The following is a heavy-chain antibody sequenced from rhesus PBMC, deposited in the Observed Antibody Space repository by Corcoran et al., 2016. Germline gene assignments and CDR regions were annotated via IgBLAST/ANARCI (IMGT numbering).Heavy chain of an antibody. CDR3: ARHLGSYYPFVY. J-gene: IGHJ4*01. CDR1: GGSISSSY. D-gene: IGHD3-16*01. CDR2: IYGSGSST. Sequence: QLQLQESGPGLVKPSETLSVTCAVPGGSISSSYWSWIRQAPGRGLEWIGYIYGSGSSTNYNPSLKSRVTLSVDTSKNQLSLKLSSVTTADTAVYYCARHLGSYYPFVYWGQGVLVTVSS. V-gene: IGHV4-169*01.